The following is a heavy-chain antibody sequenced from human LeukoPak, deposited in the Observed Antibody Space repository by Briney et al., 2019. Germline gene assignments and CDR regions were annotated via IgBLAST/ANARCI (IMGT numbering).Heavy chain of an antibody. CDR3: ARDDPYYYDSSNYCDY. CDR1: GFTFSSYE. D-gene: IGHD3-22*01. J-gene: IGHJ4*02. V-gene: IGHV3-48*03. Sequence: GGSLRLSCAGSGFTFSSYEMNWVRQAPGKGLEGVSYISSSGSTIYYADSVKGRFTISRDNAKNSLYLQMDSLRAEDTAVYYCARDDPYYYDSSNYCDYWGQGTLVTVSS. CDR2: ISSSGSTI.